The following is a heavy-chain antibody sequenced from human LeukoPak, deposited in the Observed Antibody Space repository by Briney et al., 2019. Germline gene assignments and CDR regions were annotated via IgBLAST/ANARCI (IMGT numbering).Heavy chain of an antibody. D-gene: IGHD4-17*01. J-gene: IGHJ6*03. Sequence: ASVKVSCKASGYTFTSYDINWVRQATGQGLEWMGWMNPNSGNTGYAQKFQGRVTMTRNTSMSTAYMELSSLRSEDTAVYYCARTVTSLPYYYYYMDVWGKGTTVTVSS. CDR1: GYTFTSYD. V-gene: IGHV1-8*02. CDR2: MNPNSGNT. CDR3: ARTVTSLPYYYYYMDV.